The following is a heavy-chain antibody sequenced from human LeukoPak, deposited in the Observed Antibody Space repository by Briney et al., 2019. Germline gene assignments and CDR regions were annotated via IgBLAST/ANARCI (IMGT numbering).Heavy chain of an antibody. CDR3: GASVFW. J-gene: IGHJ4*02. CDR2: VKRDGGEK. CDR1: GFTFSSYS. V-gene: IGHV3-7*03. Sequence: GGSLRLSCAASGFTFSSYSMSWVRQAPGKGLEWVANVKRDGGEKYYADSVKGRFTISRDNAKNSLYLQMNSLRAEDSAVYYCGASVFWWGQGALLTVSS. D-gene: IGHD3-3*01.